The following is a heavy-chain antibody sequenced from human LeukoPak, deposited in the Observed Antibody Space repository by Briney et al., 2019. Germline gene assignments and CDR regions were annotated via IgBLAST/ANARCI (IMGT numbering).Heavy chain of an antibody. Sequence: ASVKVSCKASGGTFTSYAMHWVRQAPGQRLEWMGWINAGNGNTKYSQKFQGRVTITRDTTASTAYMELSSLRSEDAAVYYCARDGSDLYHSGSYRISPIDYWGQGTLVTVSS. CDR2: INAGNGNT. CDR3: ARDGSDLYHSGSYRISPIDY. J-gene: IGHJ4*02. CDR1: GGTFTSYA. D-gene: IGHD3-10*01. V-gene: IGHV1-3*01.